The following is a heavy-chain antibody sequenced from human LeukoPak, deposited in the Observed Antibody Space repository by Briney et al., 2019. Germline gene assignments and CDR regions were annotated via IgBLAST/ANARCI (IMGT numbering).Heavy chain of an antibody. J-gene: IGHJ6*02. CDR3: ARELWGSGSSRPVPYYYGMDV. CDR1: GYTFTSYG. CDR2: ISAYNGNT. D-gene: IGHD3-10*01. Sequence: GASVKVSCKASGYTFTSYGISWVRQAPGQGLEWMGWISAYNGNTNYAQKLQGRVTMTTDTSTSTAYMELRSLRSDDTAVYYCARELWGSGSSRPVPYYYGMDVWAKGPRSPSP. V-gene: IGHV1-18*01.